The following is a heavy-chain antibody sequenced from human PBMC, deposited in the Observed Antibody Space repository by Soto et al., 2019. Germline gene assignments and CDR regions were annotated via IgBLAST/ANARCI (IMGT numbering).Heavy chain of an antibody. D-gene: IGHD2-15*01. CDR1: GFTFSGSA. CDR3: TRSRCSGGGSFYVV. CDR2: IRSKANSYAT. Sequence: EVQLVESGGGLVQPGGSLKLSCAASGFTFSGSAMHWVRQASGKGLEWVGRIRSKANSYATAYAASVKGRFTISRDDSKSPAYLQMNSLKTGDTAVYYCTRSRCSGGGSFYVVWDPGSPVTVSS. V-gene: IGHV3-73*01. J-gene: IGHJ6*02.